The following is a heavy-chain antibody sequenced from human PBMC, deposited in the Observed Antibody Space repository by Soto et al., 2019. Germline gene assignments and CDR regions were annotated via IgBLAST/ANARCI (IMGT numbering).Heavy chain of an antibody. CDR1: GFSFRTNW. Sequence: GGSLRLSCAASGFSFRTNWMSWVRQAPGEGLEWVANINEDGSEKYYVDSVKGRFTISRDNAENSVYLQINSLRAEDTAVCYCARSLSHYFDYWGQGTVVTVSS. CDR2: INEDGSEK. CDR3: ARSLSHYFDY. J-gene: IGHJ4*02. V-gene: IGHV3-7*03.